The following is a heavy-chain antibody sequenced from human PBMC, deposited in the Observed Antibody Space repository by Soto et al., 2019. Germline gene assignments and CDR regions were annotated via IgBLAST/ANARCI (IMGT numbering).Heavy chain of an antibody. J-gene: IGHJ4*02. CDR3: ARGYCSGGSCYSTEPPFDY. Sequence: QVQLQESGPGLVKPSQTLSLTCTVSGGSISSGDYYWSWIRQPPGKGLEWIGYIYYSGSTYYNPSLKSRVTISVDTSKNQFSLKLSSVTAADTAVYYCARGYCSGGSCYSTEPPFDYWGQGTLVTVSS. CDR1: GGSISSGDYY. V-gene: IGHV4-30-4*01. D-gene: IGHD2-15*01. CDR2: IYYSGST.